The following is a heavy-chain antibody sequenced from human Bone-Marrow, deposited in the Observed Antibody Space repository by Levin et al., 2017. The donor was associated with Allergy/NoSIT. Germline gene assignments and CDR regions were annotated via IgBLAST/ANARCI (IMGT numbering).Heavy chain of an antibody. CDR3: ARDEGIATGGFDN. Sequence: SPTLSLTCTVTGDSLREYYWSWIRPPPGKGLEWIGYIYHSGNTNTNPSLKSRVTISMDTSKNQFSLKLRSVTAADTAVYYCARDEGIATGGFDNWGQGTLVTVSS. J-gene: IGHJ4*02. CDR1: GDSLREYY. CDR2: IYHSGNT. D-gene: IGHD6-13*01. V-gene: IGHV4-59*01.